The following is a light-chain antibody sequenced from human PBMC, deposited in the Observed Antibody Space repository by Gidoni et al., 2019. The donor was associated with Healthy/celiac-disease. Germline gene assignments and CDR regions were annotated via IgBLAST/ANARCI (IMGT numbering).Light chain of an antibody. CDR3: RSYTSSSPPI. Sequence: QAALTQPASVSGSPRQTITISCTGTSSDVGVYNYVSLSQQPPGKASKLIIYEVSNRPSVVSNRSSGSKSGNTDSLTISGLQAEDEADYYCRSYTSSSPPIFGGGTQLTVL. CDR1: SSDVGVYNY. J-gene: IGLJ2*01. CDR2: EVS. V-gene: IGLV2-14*01.